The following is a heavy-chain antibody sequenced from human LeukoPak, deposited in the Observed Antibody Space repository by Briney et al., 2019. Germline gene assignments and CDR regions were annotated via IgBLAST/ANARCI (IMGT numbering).Heavy chain of an antibody. CDR2: IYVSGTT. D-gene: IGHD3-10*01. Sequence: GGSLRLSCAASGFTFSSYGMHWVRQAPGKGLEWVAFIYVSGTTFYAASVKGRFTISRDNAKNTVYLQMNNLRAEDTALYYCGRHAYGGSPPLSWGQGALVTVSS. CDR3: GRHAYGGSPPLS. J-gene: IGHJ4*02. CDR1: GFTFSSYG. V-gene: IGHV3-NL1*01.